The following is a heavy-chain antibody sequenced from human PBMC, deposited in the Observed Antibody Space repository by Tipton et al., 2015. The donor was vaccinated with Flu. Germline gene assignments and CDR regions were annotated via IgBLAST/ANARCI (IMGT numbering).Heavy chain of an antibody. J-gene: IGHJ6*02. D-gene: IGHD3-10*01. V-gene: IGHV3-30*03. CDR3: AHRWFGELSLYYSGMDV. CDR1: GFTFSNYG. CDR2: ISYDGRSK. Sequence: SLRLSCAASGFTFSNYGLHWVRQAPGKGLEWVAVISYDGRSKYYADSVKGRFTISRDNSKNTLYLQMNSLRGEDMAVYYCAHRWFGELSLYYSGMDVWGQGTSVTVSS.